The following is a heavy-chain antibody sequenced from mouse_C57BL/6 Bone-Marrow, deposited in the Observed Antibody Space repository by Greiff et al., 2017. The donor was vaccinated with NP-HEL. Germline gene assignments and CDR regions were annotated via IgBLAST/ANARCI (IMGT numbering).Heavy chain of an antibody. J-gene: IGHJ3*01. Sequence: QVQLQQPGAELVKPGASVKMSCKASGYTFTSYWITWVKQRPGQGLEWIGDIYPGSGSTNYNEKFKSKATLTVDTSSSTAYMQLSSLTSEDSAVYYCARSTPLFTTVVARAADWGQGTLVTVSA. CDR1: GYTFTSYW. V-gene: IGHV1-55*01. CDR3: ARSTPLFTTVVARAAD. CDR2: IYPGSGST. D-gene: IGHD1-1*01.